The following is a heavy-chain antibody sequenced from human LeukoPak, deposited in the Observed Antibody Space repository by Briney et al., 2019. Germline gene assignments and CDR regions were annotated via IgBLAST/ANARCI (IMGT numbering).Heavy chain of an antibody. CDR1: GFTVSSNY. V-gene: IGHV3-66*01. CDR2: IYSGGST. D-gene: IGHD3-22*01. CDR3: ARAFYSSGYGDFDI. J-gene: IGHJ3*02. Sequence: GGSLRLSCAAAGFTVSSNYMSWVRQAPGKGLEWVSVIYSGGSTYYADSVKGRFTISRDNSKNTLYLQMNSLRAEDTAVYYCARAFYSSGYGDFDIWGQGTMVTVSS.